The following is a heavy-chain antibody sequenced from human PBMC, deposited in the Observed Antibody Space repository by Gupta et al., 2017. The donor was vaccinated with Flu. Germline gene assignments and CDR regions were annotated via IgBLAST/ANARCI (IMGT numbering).Heavy chain of an antibody. J-gene: IGHJ4*02. D-gene: IGHD3-22*01. V-gene: IGHV3-30*18. CDR1: GLNFNIYG. CDR2: ISNDGGTT. Sequence: QVQLVESGGDVVQPGRSLRLSCAASGLNFNIYGMHWVCQAPGKGLEWVAVISNDGGTTYYADSVKGRFTLSRDNSKNTLSLQMNSLKTDDTAVYYCTKEGSSSGSSRFHFDYWGQGTLVTVSS. CDR3: TKEGSSSGSSRFHFDY.